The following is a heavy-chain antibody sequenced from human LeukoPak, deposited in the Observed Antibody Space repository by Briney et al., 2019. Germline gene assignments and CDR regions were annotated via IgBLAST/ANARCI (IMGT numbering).Heavy chain of an antibody. D-gene: IGHD2-2*01. CDR1: GFTFDDYA. CDR2: ISWNSGSI. Sequence: LGGSLRLSCAASGFTFDDYAMHWVRQAPGKGLEWVSGISWNSGSIGYADSVKGRFTISRDNAKNSLYLQMNSLRAEDTALYYCAKMQLGEVSSMDGMDVWGQGTTVTVSS. CDR3: AKMQLGEVSSMDGMDV. V-gene: IGHV3-9*01. J-gene: IGHJ6*02.